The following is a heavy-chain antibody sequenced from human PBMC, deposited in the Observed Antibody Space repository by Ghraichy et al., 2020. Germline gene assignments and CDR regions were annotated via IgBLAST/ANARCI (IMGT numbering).Heavy chain of an antibody. D-gene: IGHD3-22*01. CDR2: ISAYNGNT. CDR3: ARSIYYYVSSGSYYFDY. Sequence: ASVKVSCKASGYTFTSYGITWVRQAPGQGLEWMGWISAYNGNTKYAQKVQDRVTMTTDTSTSTAYMELGSLRSDDTAVYYCARSIYYYVSSGSYYFDYWGQGTLVTVSS. CDR1: GYTFTSYG. V-gene: IGHV1-18*01. J-gene: IGHJ4*02.